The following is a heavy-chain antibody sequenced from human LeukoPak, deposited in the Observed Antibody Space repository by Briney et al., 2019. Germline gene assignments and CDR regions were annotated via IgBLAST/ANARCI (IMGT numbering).Heavy chain of an antibody. CDR2: ISSSSSYI. CDR1: GFTFSSYS. D-gene: IGHD2-2*01. J-gene: IGHJ4*02. Sequence: GGSLRLSCAASGFTFSSYSMNWVRQAPGKGLEGVSSISSSSSYIYYAHSVKGRFTISRDNAKNSLYLQMNSLRAEDTAVYYCARDADCSSTSCYVNALDYWGQGTLVTVSS. CDR3: ARDADCSSTSCYVNALDY. V-gene: IGHV3-21*01.